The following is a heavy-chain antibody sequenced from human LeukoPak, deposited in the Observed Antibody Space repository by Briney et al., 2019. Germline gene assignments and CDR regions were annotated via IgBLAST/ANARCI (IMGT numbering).Heavy chain of an antibody. J-gene: IGHJ4*02. CDR3: AKGGRSLQTY. CDR2: IKEDGTET. CDR1: GFMFSSNW. D-gene: IGHD5-24*01. Sequence: PGGSLRLSCAASGFMFSSNWMSWVRLAPGKGLEWVANIKEDGTETYYVDSVKGRFTISRDNAKNSLYLQMNSLRVEDTAVYYCAKGGRSLQTYWGQGTLVTASS. V-gene: IGHV3-7*03.